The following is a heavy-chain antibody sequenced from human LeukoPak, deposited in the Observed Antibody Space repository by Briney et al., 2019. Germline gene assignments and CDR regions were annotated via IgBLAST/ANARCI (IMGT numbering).Heavy chain of an antibody. V-gene: IGHV5-51*01. CDR1: GYSFATYW. CDR3: VRRDITSRYVVWFDP. Sequence: GESLKISCKGSGYSFATYWIGWVRQMPGKGLEWMAIIYPGDSDTRYSPSFQGQVTISADKSINTAYLQWSSLKASDTAIYYCVRRDITSRYVVWFDPLGQGTTVTVSS. CDR2: IYPGDSDT. J-gene: IGHJ5*02. D-gene: IGHD2-2*01.